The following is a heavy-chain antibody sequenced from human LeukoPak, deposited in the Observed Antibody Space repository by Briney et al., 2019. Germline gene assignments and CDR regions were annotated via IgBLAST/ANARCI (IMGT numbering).Heavy chain of an antibody. CDR1: GGTFSSYA. CDR3: ARVMLRGGQDAFDI. J-gene: IGHJ3*02. D-gene: IGHD3-10*02. V-gene: IGHV1-18*01. Sequence: ASVKVSCKASGGTFSSYAISWVRQAPGQGLEWMGWISGYNGNTNYAQNFQGRVTMTTDTSTSTAYMEMRSLRYDDTAVYYCARVMLRGGQDAFDIWGLGTMVTVSS. CDR2: ISGYNGNT.